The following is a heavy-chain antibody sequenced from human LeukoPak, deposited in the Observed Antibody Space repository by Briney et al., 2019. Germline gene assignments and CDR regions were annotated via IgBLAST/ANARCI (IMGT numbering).Heavy chain of an antibody. D-gene: IGHD3-22*01. CDR1: GFTFDDYT. J-gene: IGHJ4*02. CDR3: AKGTYYYDSSGHLDY. CDR2: ISWDGGST. V-gene: IGHV3-43*01. Sequence: PGGSLRLSCAASGFTFDDYTMHWVRQAPGKGLEWVSLISWDGGSTYYADSVKGRFTISRDNSKNSLYLQMNSLRTEDTALYYCAKGTYYYDSSGHLDYWGQGTLVTVSS.